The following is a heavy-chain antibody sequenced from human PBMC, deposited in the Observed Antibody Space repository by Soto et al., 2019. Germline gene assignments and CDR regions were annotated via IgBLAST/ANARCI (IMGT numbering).Heavy chain of an antibody. Sequence: PGGSLRLSCAASGFTVSSNYMSWVRQAPGKGLEWVSVIYSGGSTYYADSVKGRFTISRHNSKNTLYLQMNSLRAEDTAVYYCARVGSWGYCSGGSCSDYWGQGTLVTVSS. V-gene: IGHV3-53*04. CDR1: GFTVSSNY. CDR2: IYSGGST. CDR3: ARVGSWGYCSGGSCSDY. D-gene: IGHD2-15*01. J-gene: IGHJ4*02.